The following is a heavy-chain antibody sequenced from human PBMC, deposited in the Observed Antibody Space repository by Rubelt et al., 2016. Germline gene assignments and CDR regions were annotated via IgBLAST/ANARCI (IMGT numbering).Heavy chain of an antibody. Sequence: QVQLVESGGGVVQPGRSLRPSCAASGFTFSSYGMHWVRQAPGKGLEWVAVISYDGSNKYYADSVKGRFTISRDNSKNTLYLQMNSLRAEDTAVYYCAKDRISSGLDYWGQGTLVTVSS. J-gene: IGHJ4*02. CDR1: GFTFSSYG. D-gene: IGHD6-19*01. CDR3: AKDRISSGLDY. CDR2: ISYDGSNK. V-gene: IGHV3-30*18.